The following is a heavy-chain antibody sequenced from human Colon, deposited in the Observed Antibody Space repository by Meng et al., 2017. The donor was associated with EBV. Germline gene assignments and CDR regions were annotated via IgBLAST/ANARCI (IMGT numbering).Heavy chain of an antibody. CDR3: ARAEYYNWFDP. D-gene: IGHD1-14*01. CDR2: IYYSGNT. CDR1: GGSINSGDYY. Sequence: QVRLQVSAPGLVKPSQTLSLTCTVSGGSINSGDYYWSWIRQPPGKGLEWIGYIYYSGNTYYNPSLKSRVTISIDTSKNQFSLKLSSVTAADTAVYYCARAEYYNWFDPWGQGTLVTVYS. J-gene: IGHJ5*02. V-gene: IGHV4-30-4*01.